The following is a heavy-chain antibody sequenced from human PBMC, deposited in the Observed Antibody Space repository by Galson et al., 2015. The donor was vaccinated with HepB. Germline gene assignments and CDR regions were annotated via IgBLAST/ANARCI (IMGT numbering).Heavy chain of an antibody. CDR1: GFTFSSYS. D-gene: IGHD3-22*01. CDR2: ISSSSSYI. J-gene: IGHJ4*02. CDR3: ARDWADYDSSGYYDY. V-gene: IGHV3-21*01. Sequence: SLRLSCAASGFTFSSYSMNWVRQAPGKGLEWVSSISSSSSYIYYADSVKGRFTISRDNAKNSLYLQMNSLRAEDTAVYYCARDWADYDSSGYYDYWGQGTLVTVSS.